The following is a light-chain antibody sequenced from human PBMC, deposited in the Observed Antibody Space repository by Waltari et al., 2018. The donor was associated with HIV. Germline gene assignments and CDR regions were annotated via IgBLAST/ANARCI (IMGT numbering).Light chain of an antibody. J-gene: IGKJ4*01. CDR3: QQFADLPLT. CDR2: EAS. V-gene: IGKV1-33*01. CDR1: QDIRHY. Sequence: DIQMTQSPSSLSASVGDKVTITCQASQDIRHYLNSYQKKPGKAPKLLIFEASKLHTGVPSRFSGSGSGTDLTFTITSLQPEDIGTYYCQQFADLPLTFGGGTQVEIK.